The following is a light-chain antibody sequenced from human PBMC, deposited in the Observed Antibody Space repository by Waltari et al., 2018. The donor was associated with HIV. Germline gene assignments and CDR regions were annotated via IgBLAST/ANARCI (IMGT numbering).Light chain of an antibody. CDR2: DDS. J-gene: IGLJ2*01. CDR3: HMWDTTRVL. V-gene: IGLV3-21*04. Sequence: SYVLTQPPSVSVAPGKTASITCAGTNRQSNSVHWYLQKAGKAPVLVILDDSDRRSGIPERFSGSKSGNTATLTISRVEAGDEADYYCHMWDTTRVLFGGGTKLTVL. CDR1: NRQSNS.